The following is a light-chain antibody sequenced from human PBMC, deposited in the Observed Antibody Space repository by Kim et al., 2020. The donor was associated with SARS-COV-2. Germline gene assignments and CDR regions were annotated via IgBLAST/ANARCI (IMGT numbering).Light chain of an antibody. CDR2: RNF. V-gene: IGLV3-9*01. Sequence: SVALRKAARITCGVNNIGSKNVPWSQQKPGQAPVLVIYRNFNRPSGIPERFSGSNSGSAATLTISRAQAGDEADYYCQVWDSTTVFGGGTKVTVL. CDR3: QVWDSTTV. J-gene: IGLJ3*02. CDR1: NIGSKN.